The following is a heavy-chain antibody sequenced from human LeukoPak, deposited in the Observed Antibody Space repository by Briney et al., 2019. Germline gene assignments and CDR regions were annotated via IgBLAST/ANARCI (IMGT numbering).Heavy chain of an antibody. CDR2: INPNRSGT. V-gene: IGHV1-2*02. J-gene: IGHJ4*02. D-gene: IGHD4-17*01. Sequence: ASVKVSCKASGYTFTGYYMHWVRQAPGQGLEWMGWINPNRSGTNYAQKFQGRVTMTRDTSISTAYMELSRLRSDDTAVYYCAVIPTVTTTGSNYWGQGTLVTVSS. CDR1: GYTFTGYY. CDR3: AVIPTVTTTGSNY.